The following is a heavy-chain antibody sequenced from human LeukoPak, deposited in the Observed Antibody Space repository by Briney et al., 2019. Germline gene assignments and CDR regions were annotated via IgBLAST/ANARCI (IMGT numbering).Heavy chain of an antibody. J-gene: IGHJ4*02. CDR3: ARDILWFGESVFDY. D-gene: IGHD3-10*01. CDR2: ISSSSSYI. CDR1: GFTFSSYS. V-gene: IGHV3-21*01. Sequence: GGSLRLSCVASGFTFSSYSMNWVRQAPGKGLEWVSSISSSSSYIYYADSVKGRFTISRDNAKNSLYLQMNSLRAEDTAVYYCARDILWFGESVFDYWGQGTLVTVSS.